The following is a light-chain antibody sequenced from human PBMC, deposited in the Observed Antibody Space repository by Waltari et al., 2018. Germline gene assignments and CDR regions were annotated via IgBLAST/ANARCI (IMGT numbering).Light chain of an antibody. J-gene: IGLJ2*01. CDR1: KLGDKY. CDR2: QDS. Sequence: SYELTQPPSVSVSPGQTASITCSGDKLGDKYACWYQQKPGQSPLLVIYQDSKRPSGIPERFSGTNYGNTATLTISGTQAMDEADYYCQAWDSRTVVFGGGTKLTVL. CDR3: QAWDSRTVV. V-gene: IGLV3-1*01.